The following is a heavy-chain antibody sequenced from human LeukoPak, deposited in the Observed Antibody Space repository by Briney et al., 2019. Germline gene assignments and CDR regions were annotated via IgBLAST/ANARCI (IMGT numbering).Heavy chain of an antibody. Sequence: SETLSLTCAVYGGSFSGYYWSWIRQPPGKGLEWIGEINHSGSTNYNPSLKSRVTISVDTSKNQFSLKLSSVTAADTAVYYCARAPGIAAAGVDYWGQGTLVTVSS. CDR3: ARAPGIAAAGVDY. CDR1: GGSFSGYY. V-gene: IGHV4-34*01. D-gene: IGHD6-13*01. J-gene: IGHJ4*02. CDR2: INHSGST.